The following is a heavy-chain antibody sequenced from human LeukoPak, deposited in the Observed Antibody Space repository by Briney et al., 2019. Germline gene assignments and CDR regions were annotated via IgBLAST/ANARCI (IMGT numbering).Heavy chain of an antibody. J-gene: IGHJ4*02. CDR1: GFTFSSYW. CDR3: ASHHSWELQGAFDY. V-gene: IGHV3-7*01. CDR2: IKQDGSEK. D-gene: IGHD1-26*01. Sequence: GGSLRLSCAASGFTFSSYWMSWVRQAPGKGLEWVANIKQDGSEKYYVDSVKGRFTISRDNAKNSLYLQMNSLRAEDTAVCYCASHHSWELQGAFDYWGQGTLVTVSS.